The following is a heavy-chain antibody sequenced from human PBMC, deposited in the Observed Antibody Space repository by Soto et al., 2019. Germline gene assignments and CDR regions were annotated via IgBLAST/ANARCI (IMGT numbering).Heavy chain of an antibody. V-gene: IGHV4-39*01. CDR1: GGSISSSSYY. CDR3: ARKQLTSPVALNWFDP. J-gene: IGHJ5*02. CDR2: IYYSGST. D-gene: IGHD6-6*01. Sequence: PSETLSLTCTVSGGSISSSSYYWGWIRQPPGKGLEWIGSIYYSGSTYYNPSLKSRVTISVDTSKNQFPLKLSSVTAADTAVYYCARKQLTSPVALNWFDPWGQGTLVTVSS.